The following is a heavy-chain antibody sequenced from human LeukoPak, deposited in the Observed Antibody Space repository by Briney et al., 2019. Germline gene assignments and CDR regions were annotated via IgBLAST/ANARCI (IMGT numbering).Heavy chain of an antibody. J-gene: IGHJ4*02. D-gene: IGHD3-16*01. V-gene: IGHV4-34*01. CDR1: GGSFSGYY. Sequence: SETLSLTSAVYGGSFSGYYWSWIRQTPGKGLEWIGEINHSGSTNYNPSLKSRATISVDTSKNQFSLKLSSVTAADTAVYYCASLRRGELYSLGYWGQGTLVSVSS. CDR3: ASLRRGELYSLGY. CDR2: INHSGST.